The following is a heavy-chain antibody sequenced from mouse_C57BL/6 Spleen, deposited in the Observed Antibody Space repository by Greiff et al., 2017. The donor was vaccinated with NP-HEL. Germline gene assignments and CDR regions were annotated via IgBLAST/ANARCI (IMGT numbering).Heavy chain of an antibody. CDR3: ARQEYSNYVRYYFDY. J-gene: IGHJ2*01. CDR2: ISGGGGNT. Sequence: EVQRVESGGGLVKPGGSLKLSCAASGFTFSSYTMSWVRQTPEKRLEWVATISGGGGNTYYPDSVKGRFTISRDNAKNTLYLQMSSLRSEDTALYYCARQEYSNYVRYYFDYWGQGTTLTVSS. V-gene: IGHV5-9*01. CDR1: GFTFSSYT. D-gene: IGHD2-5*01.